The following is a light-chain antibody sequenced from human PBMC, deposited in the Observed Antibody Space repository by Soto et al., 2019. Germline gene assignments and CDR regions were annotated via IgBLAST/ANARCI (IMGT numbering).Light chain of an antibody. CDR3: SSYAGSNKVV. V-gene: IGLV2-8*01. J-gene: IGLJ2*01. CDR1: SSDVGGYNY. CDR2: EVS. Sequence: QSALTQPPSASGSPGQSVTISCTGTSSDVGGYNYVSWYQQHPGKAPKLMIYEVSKRPSGVPDSFSGSKSGNTASLTVSGLQAEDEADYYCSSYAGSNKVVFGGGTKLTVL.